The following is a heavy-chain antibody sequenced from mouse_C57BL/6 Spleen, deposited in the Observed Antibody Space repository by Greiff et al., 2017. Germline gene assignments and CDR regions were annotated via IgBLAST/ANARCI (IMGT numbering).Heavy chain of an antibody. D-gene: IGHD1-1*01. V-gene: IGHV5-17*01. CDR3: ARGDYYGSSPYFDY. Sequence: EVMLVESGGGLVKPGGSLKPSCAASGFTFSDYGMHWVRQAPEKGLEWVAYISSGSSTIYYADTGKGRFTIPRDNAKNTLFRQMTSLRSEDTAMYYCARGDYYGSSPYFDYWGQGTTRTGSS. CDR2: ISSGSSTI. J-gene: IGHJ2*01. CDR1: GFTFSDYG.